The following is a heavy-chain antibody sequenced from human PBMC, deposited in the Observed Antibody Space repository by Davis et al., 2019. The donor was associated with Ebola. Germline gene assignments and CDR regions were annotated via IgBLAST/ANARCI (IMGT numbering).Heavy chain of an antibody. CDR2: ISAIKGKT. Sequence: AASVKVSCKASGYSFDSYGVSWVQQAPGQGLEWMGWISAIKGKTNYAQKYQGRVIMTTDTSKTTAYMDLRSLGYDDTAVYYCASGRSGVAADCDYWGQGTLVTVSS. V-gene: IGHV1-18*01. CDR1: GYSFDSYG. CDR3: ASGRSGVAADCDY. J-gene: IGHJ4*02. D-gene: IGHD3-3*01.